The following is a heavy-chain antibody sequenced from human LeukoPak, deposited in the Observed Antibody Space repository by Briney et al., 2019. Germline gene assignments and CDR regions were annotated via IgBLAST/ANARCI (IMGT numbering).Heavy chain of an antibody. CDR1: GGTFSNYA. V-gene: IGHV1-69*01. CDR2: IIPIFDTA. CDR3: ARGLVGSHTSYSSGAWDY. J-gene: IGHJ4*02. D-gene: IGHD3-9*01. Sequence: GSSVKVSCKASGGTFSNYAISWVRQAPGQGLEWMGGIIPIFDTADYAQKFQGRLTITADESTSTAYMELSSLRAEDTAVYYCARGLVGSHTSYSSGAWDYWGQGTLVTVSS.